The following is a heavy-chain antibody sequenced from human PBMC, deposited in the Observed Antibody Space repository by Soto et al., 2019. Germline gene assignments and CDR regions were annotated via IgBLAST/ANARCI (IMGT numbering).Heavy chain of an antibody. CDR1: GYRFIGDY. D-gene: IGHD3-22*01. V-gene: IGHV1-2*04. J-gene: IGHJ1*01. Sequence: ASVKVSCKASGYRFIGDYRHWGLQAPGQGLEWMGWINPDNGDTKYAQKFQGWVTVTRDTSISTAYMELSRLKSDDTAVYYCARXFYYSDSSGYFPGYLQHWGQGTLVTVSS. CDR3: ARXFYYSDSSGYFPGYLQH. CDR2: INPDNGDT.